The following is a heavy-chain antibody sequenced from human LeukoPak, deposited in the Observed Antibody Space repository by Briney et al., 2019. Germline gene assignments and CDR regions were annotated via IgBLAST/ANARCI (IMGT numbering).Heavy chain of an antibody. CDR3: ARVLGGSNFDN. CDR2: INHSGST. V-gene: IGHV4-39*07. CDR1: GGSISSSSYY. D-gene: IGHD2-15*01. Sequence: KPSETLSLTCTVSGGSISSSSYYWSWIRQPPGKGLEWIGEINHSGSTNYNPSLKSRVAISVDKSKNQFSLKLSSVTAADTAVYYCARVLGGSNFDNWGQGTLVTVSS. J-gene: IGHJ4*02.